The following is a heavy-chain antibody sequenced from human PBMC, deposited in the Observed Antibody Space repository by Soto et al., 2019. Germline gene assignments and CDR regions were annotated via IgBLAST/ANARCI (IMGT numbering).Heavy chain of an antibody. J-gene: IGHJ5*02. CDR3: AKPVEMALKSNWFDP. V-gene: IGHV1-2*02. D-gene: IGHD5-12*01. CDR1: GYTFTGYY. Sequence: GASVKVSCKASGYTFTGYYMHWVRQAPGQGLEWMGWINPNSGGTNYAQKFQGRVTMTRDTSISTAYMELSRLRSDDTAVYYCAKPVEMALKSNWFDPWGQGTLVTVSS. CDR2: INPNSGGT.